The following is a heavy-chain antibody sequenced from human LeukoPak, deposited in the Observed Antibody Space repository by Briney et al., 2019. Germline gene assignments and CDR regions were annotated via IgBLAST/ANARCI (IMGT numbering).Heavy chain of an antibody. D-gene: IGHD5-12*01. CDR3: ARDKTFIVATFTGYFEY. Sequence: PGRSLRLSCAASGFTFTSNGMHWVRKAPGKGLEWVAVISYDGSNKYYADSVKGRFTISRDNSKNTLYLEMSSLRAEDTAVYYCARDKTFIVATFTGYFEYWGQGTLVTVSS. CDR1: GFTFTSNG. CDR2: ISYDGSNK. J-gene: IGHJ4*02. V-gene: IGHV3-30*03.